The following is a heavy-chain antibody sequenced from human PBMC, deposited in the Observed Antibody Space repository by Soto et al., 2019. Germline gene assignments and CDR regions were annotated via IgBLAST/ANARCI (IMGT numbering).Heavy chain of an antibody. V-gene: IGHV3-30*02. J-gene: IGHJ4*02. D-gene: IGHD6-6*01. Sequence: SGGSLRLSCAGSGFIFSNNGMHWVRQAPGKGLEWVAFMSYDGSAKFYADSVKGRFTISRDNSKSTLFLHVSNLRAEDTAMYYCAIARVADAALDHWGQGTLVTVSS. CDR3: AIARVADAALDH. CDR1: GFIFSNNG. CDR2: MSYDGSAK.